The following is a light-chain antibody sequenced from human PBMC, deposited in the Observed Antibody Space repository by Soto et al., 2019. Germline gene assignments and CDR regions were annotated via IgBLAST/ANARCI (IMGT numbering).Light chain of an antibody. CDR2: EVS. V-gene: IGLV2-14*01. J-gene: IGLJ3*02. CDR1: SSDVGAYNY. CDR3: ISYTSSSTWV. Sequence: QSALTQPASVSGSPGQSITISCTGTSSDVGAYNYVSWYQQHPGKAPKLMIYEVSNRPSGVSDRFSGSRSGNTASLTISGLKAEDESDYYCISYTSSSTWVFGGGTKLTVL.